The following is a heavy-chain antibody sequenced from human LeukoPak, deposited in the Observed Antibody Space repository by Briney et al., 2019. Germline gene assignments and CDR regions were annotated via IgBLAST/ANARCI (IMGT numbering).Heavy chain of an antibody. CDR1: GYTFTSYG. D-gene: IGHD6-13*01. V-gene: IGHV1-18*01. J-gene: IGHJ5*02. CDR2: ISAYNGNT. CDR3: ARDPRSIAAAGTNWFDP. Sequence: ASVKVSCKASGYTFTSYGISWVRRAPGQGLEWMGWISAYNGNTNYAQKLQGRVTMTTDTSTSTAYMELRSLRSDDTAVYYCARDPRSIAAAGTNWFDPWGQGTLVTVSS.